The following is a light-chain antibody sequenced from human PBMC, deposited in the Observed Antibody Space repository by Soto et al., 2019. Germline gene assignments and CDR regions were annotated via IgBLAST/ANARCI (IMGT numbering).Light chain of an antibody. CDR3: SSYTSSGTVV. CDR1: SSDVGGYNY. Sequence: QSALTQPASVSGSPGQSITISCTGTSSDVGGYNYVSWYQQHPGKVPELMIYDVSNRPSGVSNRFSGSKSGNTASLTISGLQAEDEADYHCSSYTSSGTVVFGGGTKLTVL. V-gene: IGLV2-14*03. CDR2: DVS. J-gene: IGLJ2*01.